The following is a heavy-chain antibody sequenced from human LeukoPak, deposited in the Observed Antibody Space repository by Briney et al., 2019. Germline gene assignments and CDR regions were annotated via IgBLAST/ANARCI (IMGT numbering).Heavy chain of an antibody. CDR2: IYYSGIT. Sequence: ASETLSLTCTVSGGSIRGSTYYWGWIRQPPGKGLEWIGNIYYSGITYYNPSLKSRVTIYVDTFKNQFSLKLTSVTAADTALYYCARQGTSIVGATIDYWGQGTLVTVSS. V-gene: IGHV4-39*01. CDR3: ARQGTSIVGATIDY. CDR1: GGSIRGSTYY. D-gene: IGHD1-26*01. J-gene: IGHJ4*02.